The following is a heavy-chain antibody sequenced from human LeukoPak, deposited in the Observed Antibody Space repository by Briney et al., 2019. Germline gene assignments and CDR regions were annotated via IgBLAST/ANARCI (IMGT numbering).Heavy chain of an antibody. D-gene: IGHD3-22*01. CDR2: IIPIFGTA. V-gene: IGHV1-69*05. CDR3: ARARPNYYDSSGYYYLDY. J-gene: IGHJ4*02. CDR1: GGTFSSSA. Sequence: GASVKVSCKASGGTFSSSAISWVRQAPGQGLEWMGGIIPIFGTANYAQKFQGRVTITTDESTSTAYMELSSLRSEDTAVYYCARARPNYYDSSGYYYLDYWGQGTLVTVSS.